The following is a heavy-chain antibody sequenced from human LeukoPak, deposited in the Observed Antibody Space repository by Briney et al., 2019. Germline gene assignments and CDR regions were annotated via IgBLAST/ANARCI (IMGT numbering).Heavy chain of an antibody. J-gene: IGHJ5*02. CDR2: IYTSGST. CDR1: GGSISSGSYY. CDR3: VRTRAAAGDL. D-gene: IGHD6-13*01. Sequence: SQTLSLTCTVSGGSISSGSYYWSWIRQPAGKGLEWIGRIYTSGSTNYNPSLKSRVTISVDTSKNQFSLKLSSVTAADTAVYYCVRTRAAAGDLWGQGTLVTVSS. V-gene: IGHV4-61*02.